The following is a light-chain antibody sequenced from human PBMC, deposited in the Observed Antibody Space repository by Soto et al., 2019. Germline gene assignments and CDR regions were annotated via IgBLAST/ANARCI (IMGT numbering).Light chain of an antibody. CDR3: QQSYSTLPWT. CDR1: QNINTY. V-gene: IGKV1-39*01. J-gene: IGKJ1*01. CDR2: AAS. Sequence: DIQMTQSPSSLSASVGDRVTITCRASQNINTYLNWYQQKPGKAPKLLIYAASSLQSGVPSRFSGSGSGTDFTLTISSLQPEDFATYYCQQSYSTLPWTFGQGTKVDIK.